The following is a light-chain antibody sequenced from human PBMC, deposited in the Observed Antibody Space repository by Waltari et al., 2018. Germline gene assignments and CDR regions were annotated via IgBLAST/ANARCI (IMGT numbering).Light chain of an antibody. CDR2: GAS. J-gene: IGKJ3*01. CDR3: QQYNNWPPIT. V-gene: IGKV3-15*01. CDR1: QSVSSN. Sequence: EIVMTQSPATLSVSPGERATPPCRASQSVSSNLAWYQQKPGQAPRLLIYGASTRATGIPARFSGSGSGTEFTLTISSLQSEDFAVYYCQQYNNWPPITFGPGTKVDIK.